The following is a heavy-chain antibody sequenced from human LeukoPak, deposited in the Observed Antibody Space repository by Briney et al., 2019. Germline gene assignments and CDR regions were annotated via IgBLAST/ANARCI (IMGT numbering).Heavy chain of an antibody. J-gene: IGHJ3*02. Sequence: ASETLSLTCTVSGGSISSGGYFWSWIRQHPGKGLEWIGYIHNSENIGYNPSLKSRVTMSVDTSKNQFSLKLSSVTAVDTAVYYCARNQAVASNHGAMDIWGQGTMVIVSS. CDR2: IHNSENI. CDR1: GGSISSGGYF. V-gene: IGHV4-31*03. CDR3: ARNQAVASNHGAMDI. D-gene: IGHD6-19*01.